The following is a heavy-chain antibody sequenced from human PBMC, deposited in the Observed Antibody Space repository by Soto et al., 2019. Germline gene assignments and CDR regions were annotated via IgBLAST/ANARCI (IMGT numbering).Heavy chain of an antibody. CDR3: AREGIASAGMGNWFDP. Sequence: KLQGRVTMTTDTSTSTAYMELRSLRSDDTAVYYCAREGIASAGMGNWFDPWGQGTLVTVSS. V-gene: IGHV1-18*01. J-gene: IGHJ5*02. D-gene: IGHD6-13*01.